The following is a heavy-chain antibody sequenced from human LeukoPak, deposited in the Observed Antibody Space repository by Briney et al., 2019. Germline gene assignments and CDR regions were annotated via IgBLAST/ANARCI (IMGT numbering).Heavy chain of an antibody. CDR2: INHSGST. Sequence: SETLSLTCAVYGGSFSGYYWSWIRQPPGKGLEWIGEINHSGSTNYNPSLKSRVTISVDTSKNQFSLELSSVTAADTAVYYCARHSGYSFGYYYYYMDVWGKGTTVTISS. V-gene: IGHV4-34*01. D-gene: IGHD5-18*01. CDR3: ARHSGYSFGYYYYYMDV. CDR1: GGSFSGYY. J-gene: IGHJ6*03.